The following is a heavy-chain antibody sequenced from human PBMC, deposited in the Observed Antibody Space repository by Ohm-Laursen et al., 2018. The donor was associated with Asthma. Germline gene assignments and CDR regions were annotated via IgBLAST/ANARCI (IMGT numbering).Heavy chain of an antibody. CDR1: GFTFNKHH. Sequence: SLRLSCAASGFTFNKHHMTWVRQAPGKGLEWVSAIDGSGGRTYYADSVKGLFTISRDNPRNTLYLQMNSLRAEDTAVYYCAKDSSEVVAADEYWGQGTLVTVSS. J-gene: IGHJ4*02. CDR2: IDGSGGRT. V-gene: IGHV3-23*01. D-gene: IGHD2-15*01. CDR3: AKDSSEVVAADEY.